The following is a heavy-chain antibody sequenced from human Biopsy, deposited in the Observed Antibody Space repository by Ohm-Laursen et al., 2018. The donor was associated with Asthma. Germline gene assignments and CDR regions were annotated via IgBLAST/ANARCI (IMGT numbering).Heavy chain of an antibody. J-gene: IGHJ3*02. CDR2: VSSDGHNK. V-gene: IGHV3-30*03. CDR1: GFVFSQCG. D-gene: IGHD3-22*01. Sequence: SLRLSCSAPGFVFSQCGMHWVRQGPGKGLEWVALVSSDGHNKYYEDSVKGRFTISRDNSRNRLYLQINSLTVEDSAVYFCARQSGQEYGDSIPFDTWGQGTKVAVSS. CDR3: ARQSGQEYGDSIPFDT.